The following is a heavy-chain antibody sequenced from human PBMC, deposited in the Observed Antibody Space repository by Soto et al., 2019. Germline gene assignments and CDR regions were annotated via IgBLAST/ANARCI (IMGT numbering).Heavy chain of an antibody. CDR2: ISSGSTYI. V-gene: IGHV3-21*01. CDR1: GFTFSSYS. CDR3: ARGSSSDFDY. D-gene: IGHD3-10*01. J-gene: IGHJ4*02. Sequence: EVQLVESGGGLVKPGGSLRLSCAASGFTFSSYSINWVRQAPGKGLEWVSSISSGSTYIYYADSVKGRFIISRDNAKNSLYLQMNSLRAEDTAVYYCARGSSSDFDYWGQGTLVTVSS.